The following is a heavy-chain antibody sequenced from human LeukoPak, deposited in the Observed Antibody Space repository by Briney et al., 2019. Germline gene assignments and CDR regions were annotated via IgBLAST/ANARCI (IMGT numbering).Heavy chain of an antibody. CDR1: GFTFSRYS. V-gene: IGHV3-21*01. CDR3: ARDYVGY. D-gene: IGHD1-26*01. Sequence: KSGGSLRLSCAASGFTFSRYSMNWVRQAPGKGVEWVSSISSSSSYIYYADSVKGRFTISRDNAKNTLYLQMNSLRAEDTAVYYCARDYVGYWGQGTLLTVSS. CDR2: ISSSSSYI. J-gene: IGHJ4*02.